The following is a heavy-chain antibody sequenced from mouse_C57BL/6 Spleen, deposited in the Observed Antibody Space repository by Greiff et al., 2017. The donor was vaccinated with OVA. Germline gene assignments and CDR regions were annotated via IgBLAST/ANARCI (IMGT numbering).Heavy chain of an antibody. Sequence: EVKLMESGAGLVKPGGSLKLSCAASGFTFSSYAMSWVRQTPEKRLEWVAYISSGGDYTYYADTVKGRFTISRDNARTTLYLQMSSLSSEDTAMYYCTRCTYDYEGYFDVWGTGTTVTVSS. CDR2: ISSGGDYT. CDR1: GFTFSSYA. CDR3: TRCTYDYEGYFDV. D-gene: IGHD2-4*01. J-gene: IGHJ1*03. V-gene: IGHV5-9-1*02.